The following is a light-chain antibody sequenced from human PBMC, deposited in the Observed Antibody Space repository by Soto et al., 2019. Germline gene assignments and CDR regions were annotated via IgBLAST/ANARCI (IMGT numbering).Light chain of an antibody. V-gene: IGLV2-14*01. CDR3: TSYTITSPYV. CDR2: EAT. CDR1: SSDIGRYNF. Sequence: SALTQPASMSGSPGQSITSSCTGTSSDIGRYNFVSWYQHHPGKAPKLIIYEATKRPSGVSYRFSGSKSGNTASLTISGLQAEDEADYYCTSYTITSPYVFGTGTKVTVL. J-gene: IGLJ1*01.